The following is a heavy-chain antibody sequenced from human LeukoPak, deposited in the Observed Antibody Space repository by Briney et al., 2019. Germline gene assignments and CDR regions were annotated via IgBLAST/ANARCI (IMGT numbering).Heavy chain of an antibody. CDR2: LSPSVTT. V-gene: IGHV4-4*07. Sequence: SGTLSLTCTVSGGSFGTYYWTWVRQSAGKGLEWIGRLSPSVTTNYSPSLKNRVSVSGDTSKRQFSLSLRSVTAADTAMYYCAATGAGRGWYFGELQTWGQGILVAVS. CDR3: AATGAGRGWYFGELQT. D-gene: IGHD6-19*01. CDR1: GGSFGTYY. J-gene: IGHJ5*02.